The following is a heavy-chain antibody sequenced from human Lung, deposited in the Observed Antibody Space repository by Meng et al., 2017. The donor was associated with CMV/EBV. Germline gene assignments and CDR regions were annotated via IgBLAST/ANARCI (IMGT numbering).Heavy chain of an antibody. V-gene: IGHV4-39*01. CDR3: ARQGSVYYYDSSGQSPDY. CDR1: GGSISSSSYY. Sequence: LXCTVSGGSISSSSYYWGWIRQPPGKGLEWIGSIYYSGSTYYNPSLKSRVTISVDTSKNQFSLKLSSVTAADTAVYYCARQGSVYYYDSSGQSPDYWXQGTXVNGAS. J-gene: IGHJ4*02. CDR2: IYYSGST. D-gene: IGHD3-22*01.